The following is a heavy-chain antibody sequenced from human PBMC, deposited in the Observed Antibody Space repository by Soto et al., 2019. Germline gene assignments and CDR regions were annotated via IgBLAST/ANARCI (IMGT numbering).Heavy chain of an antibody. D-gene: IGHD3-22*01. Sequence: SVKVSCKASGGTFSSYAISWVRQAPGQGLEWMGGIIPIFGTANYAQKFQGRVTITADESTSTAYMELSSLRSEDTAVYYCATRGSGYYAYYYYGMDVWGQGTTVTVSS. CDR3: ATRGSGYYAYYYYGMDV. CDR2: IIPIFGTA. J-gene: IGHJ6*02. V-gene: IGHV1-69*13. CDR1: GGTFSSYA.